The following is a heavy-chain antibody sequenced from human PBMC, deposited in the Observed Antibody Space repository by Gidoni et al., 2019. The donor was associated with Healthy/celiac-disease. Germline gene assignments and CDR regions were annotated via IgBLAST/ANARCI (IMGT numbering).Heavy chain of an antibody. J-gene: IGHJ5*02. D-gene: IGHD6-13*01. Sequence: EVQLVESGGGLVQPGGSLRLSCAASGSPFSSYSMNWVRQAPGKGLEWVSYISSSSSTIYYADSVKGRFTISRDNAKNSLYLQMNSLRDEDTAVYYCAREYSSSWYGWFDPWGQGTLVTVSS. CDR3: AREYSSSWYGWFDP. V-gene: IGHV3-48*02. CDR2: ISSSSSTI. CDR1: GSPFSSYS.